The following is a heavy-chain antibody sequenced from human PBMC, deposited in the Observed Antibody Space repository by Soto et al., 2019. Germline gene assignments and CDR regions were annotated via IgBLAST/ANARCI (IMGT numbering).Heavy chain of an antibody. V-gene: IGHV1-3*01. CDR3: GRDGNIYGSGRGWLDP. CDR1: GYTFTSYG. Sequence: QVQLVQSGAEVKKPGASVKVSCRASGYTFTSYGLQWVRQAPGQGLEWMGWINVANGNTKYSQKFQGRITIRRDTSARTAYMELSSLRPEDTAVYYCGRDGNIYGSGRGWLDPSGQGTLVTVSS. J-gene: IGHJ5*02. D-gene: IGHD3-10*01. CDR2: INVANGNT.